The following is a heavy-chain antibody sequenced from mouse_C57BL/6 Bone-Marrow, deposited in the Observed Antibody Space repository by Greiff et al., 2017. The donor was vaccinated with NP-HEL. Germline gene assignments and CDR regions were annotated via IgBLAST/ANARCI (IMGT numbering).Heavy chain of an antibody. V-gene: IGHV1-54*01. Sequence: VKLMESGAELVRPGTSVKVSCKASGYAFTNYLIEWVKQRPGQGLEWIGVINPGSGGTNYNEKFKGKATLTADKSSSTAYMQLSSLTSEDSAVYFCARERYYYGSVYFDVWGTGTTVTVSS. D-gene: IGHD1-1*01. CDR2: INPGSGGT. CDR3: ARERYYYGSVYFDV. CDR1: GYAFTNYL. J-gene: IGHJ1*03.